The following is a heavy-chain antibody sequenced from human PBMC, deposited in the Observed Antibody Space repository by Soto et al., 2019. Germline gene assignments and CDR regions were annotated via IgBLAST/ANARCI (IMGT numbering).Heavy chain of an antibody. Sequence: GGSLRLSCAASGFTFSSYGMHWVRQAPGKGLEWVAVISYDGSNKYYADSVKGRFTISRDNSKNTLYLQMNSLRAEDTAVYYCAKDHSGYDYYYGMDVWGQGTTVTVSS. CDR3: AKDHSGYDYYYGMDV. J-gene: IGHJ6*02. V-gene: IGHV3-30*18. D-gene: IGHD5-12*01. CDR1: GFTFSSYG. CDR2: ISYDGSNK.